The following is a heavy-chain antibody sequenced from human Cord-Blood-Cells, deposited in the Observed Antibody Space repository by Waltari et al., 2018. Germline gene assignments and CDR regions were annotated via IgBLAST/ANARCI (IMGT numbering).Heavy chain of an antibody. CDR2: IKQDGSEK. V-gene: IGHV3-7*01. J-gene: IGHJ4*02. CDR1: GFTFSSYW. CDR3: ARDVEVRGAYFDY. Sequence: EVQLVESGGGLVQPGGSLRLSCAASGFTFSSYWMGWVRQAPGKGLEWVANIKQDGSEKYYVDSVKGRFTISRDNAKNSLYLQMNSLRAEDTAVYYCARDVEVRGAYFDYWGQGTLVTVSS. D-gene: IGHD3-10*01.